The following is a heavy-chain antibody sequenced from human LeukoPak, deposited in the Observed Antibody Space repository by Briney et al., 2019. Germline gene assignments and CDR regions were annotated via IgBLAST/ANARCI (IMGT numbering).Heavy chain of an antibody. V-gene: IGHV3-48*01. D-gene: IGHD5-18*01. J-gene: IGHJ4*02. CDR1: GFTFSSYN. CDR3: AGTGYSYAYGDY. CDR2: ISISSSTI. Sequence: GGSLRLSCAASGFTFSSYNMNWVRQTPEKGLEWVSYISISSSTIYYADSVKGRFTISRDNAKNSLYLQMNSLRAEDTAVYYCAGTGYSYAYGDYWGQGTLVTVSS.